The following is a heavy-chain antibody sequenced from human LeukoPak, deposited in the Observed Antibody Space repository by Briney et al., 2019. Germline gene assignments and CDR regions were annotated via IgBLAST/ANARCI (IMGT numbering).Heavy chain of an antibody. CDR2: LSWTRSSI. Sequence: SGGYLRLSGATSAFRFDNHALHRVRQAPGKGLEWVSVLSWTRSSIGDTDSEKGRFNVTRAKAKNSMNVQMSRLRAEDTALDYCAKGGYSGYDSREAFDSWGQGTLVTVSS. V-gene: IGHV3-9*01. CDR3: AKGGYSGYDSREAFDS. J-gene: IGHJ4*02. D-gene: IGHD5-12*01. CDR1: AFRFDNHA.